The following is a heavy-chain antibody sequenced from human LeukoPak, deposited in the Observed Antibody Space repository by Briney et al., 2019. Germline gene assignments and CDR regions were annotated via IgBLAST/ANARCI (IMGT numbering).Heavy chain of an antibody. J-gene: IGHJ5*02. Sequence: SETLSLTCTVSGGPISSSSYYWGWIRQPPGKGLEWIGSIYYSGSTYYNPSLKSRVTISVDTSKNQFSLKLSSVTAADTAVYYCARSGLLGGYCSSTSCYNWFDPWGQGTLVTVSS. CDR1: GGPISSSSYY. CDR3: ARSGLLGGYCSSTSCYNWFDP. V-gene: IGHV4-39*01. D-gene: IGHD2-2*01. CDR2: IYYSGST.